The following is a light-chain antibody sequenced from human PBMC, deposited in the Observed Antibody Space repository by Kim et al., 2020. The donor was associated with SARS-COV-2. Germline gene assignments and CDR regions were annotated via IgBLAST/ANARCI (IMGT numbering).Light chain of an antibody. J-gene: IGKJ2*01. CDR2: GAS. CDR3: QQYGGSTPYT. CDR1: QSVSSRY. Sequence: PGERATLSCRASQSVSSRYLAWYQQIPGQAPRLLIYGASSRATGIPDRFSGTGSGTDFTLTISRLEPEDFAVYYCQQYGGSTPYTFGQGTKLEI. V-gene: IGKV3-20*01.